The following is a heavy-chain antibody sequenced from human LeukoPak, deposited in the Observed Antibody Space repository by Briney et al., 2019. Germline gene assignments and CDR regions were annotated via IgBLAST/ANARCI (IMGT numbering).Heavy chain of an antibody. J-gene: IGHJ4*02. CDR3: VRPSMTTVTIDFDY. CDR1: GGSLSSSTYC. D-gene: IGHD4-11*01. Sequence: SETLSLTCTVSGGSLSSSTYCWHWIRQPAGKGLEWLGRIYTSGITNYNSSLKSRVTISLDTSKNQFSLKLSSVTAADTAVYYCVRPSMTTVTIDFDYWGQGTLVTVSS. CDR2: IYTSGIT. V-gene: IGHV4-61*02.